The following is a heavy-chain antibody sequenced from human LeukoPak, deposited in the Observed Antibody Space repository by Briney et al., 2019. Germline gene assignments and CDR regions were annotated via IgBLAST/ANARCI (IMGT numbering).Heavy chain of an antibody. CDR2: IGDSGVPT. D-gene: IGHD3/OR15-3a*01. J-gene: IGHJ4*02. Sequence: GGSLRLSCAASQFTFTTYAMSWVRQAPGRGLEWVSSIGDSGVPTYYADSVKGRFTISRDNSQNMLYLQMNSLGADDTAVYYCAKVATWTYFDSWGQGTLVTVSS. CDR3: AKVATWTYFDS. CDR1: QFTFTTYA. V-gene: IGHV3-23*01.